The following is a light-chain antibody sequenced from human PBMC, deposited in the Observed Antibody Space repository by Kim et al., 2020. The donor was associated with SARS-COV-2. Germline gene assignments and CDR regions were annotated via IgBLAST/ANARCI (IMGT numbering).Light chain of an antibody. CDR2: DAS. Sequence: SLSPGERATLSCRASQSVSYYLAWYQQKPGQAPRLLIYDASNRATGIPARFSGSGSGTDFTLTISSLEPEDFAVYYCQHRSNWPKPFGGGTKVDIK. J-gene: IGKJ4*01. CDR1: QSVSYY. V-gene: IGKV3-11*01. CDR3: QHRSNWPKP.